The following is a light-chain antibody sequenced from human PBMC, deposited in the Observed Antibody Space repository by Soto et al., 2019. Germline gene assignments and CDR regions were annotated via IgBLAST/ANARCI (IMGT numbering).Light chain of an antibody. J-gene: IGKJ4*01. V-gene: IGKV3-20*01. CDR1: PSVSSTN. Sequence: EIMLTQSPGTLSLSPGERATLSCRASPSVSSTNLAWYQQKPGQAPRLLIYGASSRATGIPDRFSGSGSGTDFTLTISRLEPEDFVVYYCQQYGSSPLLTFGGGTKVEIK. CDR3: QQYGSSPLLT. CDR2: GAS.